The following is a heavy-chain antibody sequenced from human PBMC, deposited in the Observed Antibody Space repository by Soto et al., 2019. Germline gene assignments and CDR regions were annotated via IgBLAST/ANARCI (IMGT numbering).Heavy chain of an antibody. D-gene: IGHD4-17*01. CDR3: ASGGTVTTRGDYYGMDV. CDR1: GFSLSTSGVG. Sequence: KESGPTLVKPTQTLTLTCTFSGFSLSTSGVGVGWIRQPPGKALEWLALIYWNDDKRYSPSLKSRLTITKDTSKNQVVLTMTNMDPVDTATYYCASGGTVTTRGDYYGMDVWGQGTTVTVSS. V-gene: IGHV2-5*01. J-gene: IGHJ6*02. CDR2: IYWNDDK.